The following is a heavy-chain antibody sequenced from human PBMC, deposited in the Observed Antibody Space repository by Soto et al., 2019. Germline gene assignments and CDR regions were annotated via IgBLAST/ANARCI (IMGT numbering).Heavy chain of an antibody. J-gene: IGHJ6*02. Sequence: KPSETLSLTCAVYGGSFSGYYWSWIRQPPGKGLEWIGEINHSGSTNYNPSLKSRVTISVDTSKNQFSLKLSSVTAADTAVYYCARGRRPTYRRGYYYGMDVWGQGTTVTVSS. CDR2: INHSGST. V-gene: IGHV4-34*01. D-gene: IGHD2-2*02. CDR3: ARGRRPTYRRGYYYGMDV. CDR1: GGSFSGYY.